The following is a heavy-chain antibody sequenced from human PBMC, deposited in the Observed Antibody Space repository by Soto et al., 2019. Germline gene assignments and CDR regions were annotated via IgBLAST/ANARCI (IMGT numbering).Heavy chain of an antibody. CDR1: GLALSSYA. CDR3: ARDFYDSSGYYSWYFDY. CDR2: ISYDGSNK. D-gene: IGHD3-22*01. V-gene: IGHV3-30-3*01. Sequence: GGSLRLSFAASGLALSSYAMDWVRQAPGKGLEWVAVISYDGSNKYYADSVKGRFTISRDNSKNTLYLQMNSLRAEDTAVYYCARDFYDSSGYYSWYFDYWGQGTLVTVSS. J-gene: IGHJ4*02.